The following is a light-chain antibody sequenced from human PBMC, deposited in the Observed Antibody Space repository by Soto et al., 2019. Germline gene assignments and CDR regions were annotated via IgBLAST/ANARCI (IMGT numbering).Light chain of an antibody. J-gene: IGLJ3*02. CDR1: SSNIGAGYD. V-gene: IGLV1-40*01. CDR3: QSYDSSLFWV. Sequence: QSVLTQPPSVSGAPGQRVTIFCTGSSSNIGAGYDVHWYQQLPGTAPKLLIYGNSNRPSGVPDRFSGSKSGTSASLAITGLQAEDEADYYCQSYDSSLFWVFGVGTKVTVL. CDR2: GNS.